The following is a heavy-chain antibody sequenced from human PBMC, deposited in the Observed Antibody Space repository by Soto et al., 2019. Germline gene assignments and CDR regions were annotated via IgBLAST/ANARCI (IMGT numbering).Heavy chain of an antibody. V-gene: IGHV1-2*04. Sequence: SVKVSCKASGYTFPGYYMHWVRQAPGQGLEWMGWINPNSGGTNYAQKFQGWVTMTRDTSISTAYMELSRLRSDDTAVYYCAREQIVVVVAATGPYYYGMDVWGQGTTVTAP. D-gene: IGHD2-15*01. J-gene: IGHJ6*02. CDR3: AREQIVVVVAATGPYYYGMDV. CDR1: GYTFPGYY. CDR2: INPNSGGT.